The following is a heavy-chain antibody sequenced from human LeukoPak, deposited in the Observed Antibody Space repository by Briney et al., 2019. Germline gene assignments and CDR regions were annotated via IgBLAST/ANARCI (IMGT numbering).Heavy chain of an antibody. Sequence: GGSLRLSCAASGFTFSSYGMSWVRQAPGKGLEWVSAISGSGGSTYYADSVKGRFTISRDNSKNTLYLQMNSLRAEDTAVYYCAKDKDIVVVVAASDAFDIWGQGTMVTVSS. J-gene: IGHJ3*02. CDR2: ISGSGGST. CDR3: AKDKDIVVVVAASDAFDI. V-gene: IGHV3-23*01. CDR1: GFTFSSYG. D-gene: IGHD2-15*01.